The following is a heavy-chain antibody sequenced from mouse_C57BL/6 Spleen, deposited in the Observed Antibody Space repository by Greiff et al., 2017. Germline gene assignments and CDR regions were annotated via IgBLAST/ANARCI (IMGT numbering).Heavy chain of an antibody. CDR3: ASRGRGGY. CDR2: IYPRSGNT. D-gene: IGHD3-1*01. J-gene: IGHJ2*01. CDR1: GYTFTSYG. Sequence: QVQLQQSGAELARPGASVKLSCKASGYTFTSYGISWVKQRTGQGLEWIGEIYPRSGNTYYNEKFKGKATLTADKSSSTAYMELRSLTSEDSAVYFCASRGRGGYWGQGTTLTVSS. V-gene: IGHV1-81*01.